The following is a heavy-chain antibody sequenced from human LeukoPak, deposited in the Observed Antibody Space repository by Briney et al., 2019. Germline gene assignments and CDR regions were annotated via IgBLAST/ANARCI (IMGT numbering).Heavy chain of an antibody. D-gene: IGHD1-26*01. J-gene: IGHJ3*02. CDR3: ARRDSGSYSPIAFDI. V-gene: IGHV4-59*01. CDR1: GASISSYY. CDR2: IYYSGNT. Sequence: SETLSLTCTVSGASISSYYWSWIRQPPGKGLDWIGYIYYSGNTNYNPSLKSRVTMSVDTSKNQFSLRLSSVTAADTAVYYCARRDSGSYSPIAFDIWGQGTMVTVSS.